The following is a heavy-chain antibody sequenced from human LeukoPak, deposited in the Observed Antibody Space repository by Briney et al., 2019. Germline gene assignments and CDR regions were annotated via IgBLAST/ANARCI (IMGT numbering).Heavy chain of an antibody. CDR3: AGSMVRGVMLGSEGGAFDY. D-gene: IGHD3-10*01. CDR1: GFTFSNYA. J-gene: IGHJ4*02. Sequence: GGSLRLSCAASGFTFSNYAMSWVRQAPGKGMEWVSTISNSGDATYYADSVKGRFTIPRDNSKNTLYLQMNSLRAEDTAVYYCAGSMVRGVMLGSEGGAFDYWGQGTLVTVSS. CDR2: ISNSGDAT. V-gene: IGHV3-23*01.